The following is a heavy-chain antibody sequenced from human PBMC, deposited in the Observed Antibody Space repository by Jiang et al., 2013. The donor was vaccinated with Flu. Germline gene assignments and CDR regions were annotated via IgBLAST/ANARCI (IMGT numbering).Heavy chain of an antibody. V-gene: IGHV4-31*03. CDR3: ARTPAGSQGVFDY. J-gene: IGHJ4*02. D-gene: IGHD6-13*01. CDR1: GGSISSGGYY. Sequence: SGSGLVKPSQTLSLTCTVSGGSISSGGYYWSWIRQHPGKGLERIGYIYYSGSTYYNPSLKSRVTISVDTSKNQFSLKLSSVTAADTAVYYCARTPAGSQGVFDYWGQGTLVTVSS. CDR2: IYYSGST.